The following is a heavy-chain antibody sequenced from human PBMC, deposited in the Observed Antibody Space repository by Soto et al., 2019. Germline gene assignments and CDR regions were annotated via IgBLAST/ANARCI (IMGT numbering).Heavy chain of an antibody. D-gene: IGHD3-22*01. CDR3: ASIYNYYDSSGYRNHFDY. J-gene: IGHJ4*02. CDR1: GFTFSSYW. Sequence: LSLTCAASGFTFSSYWMSWVRQAPGKGLEWVANIKQDGSEKYYVDSVKGRFTISRDNAKNSLYLQMNSLRAEDTAVYYCASIYNYYDSSGYRNHFDYWGQGTLVTVSS. CDR2: IKQDGSEK. V-gene: IGHV3-7*05.